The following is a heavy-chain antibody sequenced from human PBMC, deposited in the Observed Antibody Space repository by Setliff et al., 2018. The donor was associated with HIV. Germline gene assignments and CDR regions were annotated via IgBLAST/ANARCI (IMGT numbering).Heavy chain of an antibody. D-gene: IGHD5-18*01. CDR1: GGSFSAYY. CDR2: INHSGST. CDR3: AREWSYGAFDTFDV. Sequence: LSLTCAVYGGSFSAYYWSWIRQPPGKGLEWIGEINHSGSTNYNPSLKTRVTIMVDTSKNQFSLKLGSVTAADTAAYYCAREWSYGAFDTFDVWGQGTRSPSPQ. J-gene: IGHJ3*01. V-gene: IGHV4-34*01.